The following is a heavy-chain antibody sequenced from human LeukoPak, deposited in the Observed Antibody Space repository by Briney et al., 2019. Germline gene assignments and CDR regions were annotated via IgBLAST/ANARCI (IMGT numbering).Heavy chain of an antibody. D-gene: IGHD3-22*01. V-gene: IGHV5-51*01. Sequence: GESLKISYKGSGYSFTSYWISWVRQMPGKVLEWMGIIYPSDSDTRYSPSFKGQVTISADKSISTAYLQWSSLKASDTAMYYCARRLTYDSRAYYCLDYWGQGTLVTVSS. J-gene: IGHJ4*02. CDR1: GYSFTSYW. CDR2: IYPSDSDT. CDR3: ARRLTYDSRAYYCLDY.